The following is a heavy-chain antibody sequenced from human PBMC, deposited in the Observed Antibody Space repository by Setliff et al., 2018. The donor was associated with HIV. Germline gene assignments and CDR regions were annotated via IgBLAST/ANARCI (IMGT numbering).Heavy chain of an antibody. V-gene: IGHV4-34*01. J-gene: IGHJ6*03. CDR1: GGSLSGYH. D-gene: IGHD6-19*01. CDR3: AKGVAGLQYYYYYMDV. CDR2: INHSGST. Sequence: PSETLSLTCAVYGGSLSGYHWSWIRQSPEKGLEWIGEINHSGSTNYNPSLKSRVTMSVDTSKNQFSLKLSSVTAADTAVYYCAKGVAGLQYYYYYMDVWGKGTTVTVSS.